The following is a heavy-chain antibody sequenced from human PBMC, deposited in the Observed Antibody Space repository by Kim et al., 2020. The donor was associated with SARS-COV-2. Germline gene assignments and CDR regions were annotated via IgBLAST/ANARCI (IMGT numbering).Heavy chain of an antibody. D-gene: IGHD2-15*01. CDR3: AKDCSGGSCYGTFDY. Sequence: SVKGRFTMCRDNSKNTLYLQMNSLRAEDTAVYYCAKDCSGGSCYGTFDYWGQGTLVTVSS. V-gene: IGHV3-30*02. J-gene: IGHJ4*02.